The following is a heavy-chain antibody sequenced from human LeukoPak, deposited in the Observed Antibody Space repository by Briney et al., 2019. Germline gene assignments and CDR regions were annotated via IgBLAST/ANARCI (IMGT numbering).Heavy chain of an antibody. CDR3: ARHYYGSGTIFDY. CDR1: GGSFSGYY. CDR2: INHSGST. Sequence: PSETLSLTCAVYGGSFSGYYWSWIRQPPGKGLEWIGEINHSGSTYYNPSLKSRVTISVDTSKNQFSLKLSSVTAADTAVYYCARHYYGSGTIFDYWGQGTLVTVSS. J-gene: IGHJ4*02. V-gene: IGHV4-34*01. D-gene: IGHD3-10*01.